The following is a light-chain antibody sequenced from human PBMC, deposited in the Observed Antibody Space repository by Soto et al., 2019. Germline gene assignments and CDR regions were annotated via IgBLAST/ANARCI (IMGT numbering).Light chain of an antibody. J-gene: IGKJ5*01. V-gene: IGKV1-39*01. CDR1: QTTNNY. CDR3: QQSYSLPVT. CDR2: AAS. Sequence: DIQMTQSPSSLSASVGERVTITCRASQTTNNYLNWYQQKPGKAPKVLIYAASSLRSGVPSRFSGSGSGTDFTLTISSLQPEDFATYYCQQSYSLPVTFGQGTRLDIK.